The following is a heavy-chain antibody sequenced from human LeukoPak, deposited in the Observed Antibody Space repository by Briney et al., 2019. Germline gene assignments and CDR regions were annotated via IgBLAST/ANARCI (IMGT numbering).Heavy chain of an antibody. D-gene: IGHD3-22*01. Sequence: GESLKISCKGSGYSFTSYWIGWVRQMPGKGLEWMGIIYPGDSDTRYSPSFQGQVTISADKSISTAYQQWSSLKASDTAMYYCARQWYYYNSSGYGVGYYYYGMDVWGQGTTVTVSS. CDR3: ARQWYYYNSSGYGVGYYYYGMDV. J-gene: IGHJ6*02. CDR1: GYSFTSYW. CDR2: IYPGDSDT. V-gene: IGHV5-51*01.